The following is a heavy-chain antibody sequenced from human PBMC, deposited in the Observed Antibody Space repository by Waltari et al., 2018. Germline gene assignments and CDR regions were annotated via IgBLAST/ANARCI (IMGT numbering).Heavy chain of an antibody. CDR3: ARRAAYYDSSGLDY. D-gene: IGHD3-22*01. Sequence: QLQLQESGPGLVKPSETLSLTCTVSGGSISSSSYYWGWIRQPPGKGLEWIGSIYYSGSTYYNPSLKIRVTIAVDTSKNQFSLKLSSVTAADTAVYYCARRAAYYDSSGLDYWGQGTLVTVSS. J-gene: IGHJ4*02. CDR2: IYYSGST. V-gene: IGHV4-39*01. CDR1: GGSISSSSYY.